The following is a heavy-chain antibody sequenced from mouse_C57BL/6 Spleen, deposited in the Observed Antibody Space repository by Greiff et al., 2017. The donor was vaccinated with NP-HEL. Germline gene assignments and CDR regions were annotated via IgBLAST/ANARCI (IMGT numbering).Heavy chain of an antibody. Sequence: VQGVESDAELVKPGASVKISCKVSGYTFTDHTIHWMKQRPEQGLEWIGYIYPRDGSTKYNEKFKGKATLTADKSSSTAYMQLNSLTSEDSAVYFCARYYDYDPAWCAYWGQGTLVTVSA. CDR1: GYTFTDHT. V-gene: IGHV1-78*01. CDR2: IYPRDGST. CDR3: ARYYDYDPAWCAY. J-gene: IGHJ3*01. D-gene: IGHD2-4*01.